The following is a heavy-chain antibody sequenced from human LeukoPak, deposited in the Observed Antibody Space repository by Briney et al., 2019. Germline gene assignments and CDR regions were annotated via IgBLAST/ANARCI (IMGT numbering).Heavy chain of an antibody. CDR3: ARLEDTAMVGIDY. CDR1: GFTFSSYG. V-gene: IGHV4-38-2*01. Sequence: GTLRLSCAASGFTFSSYGMSWVRQAPGKGLEWIGSIYHSGSTYYNPSLKSRVTISVDTSKNQFSLKLSSVTAADTAVYYCARLEDTAMVGIDYWGQGTLVTVSS. CDR2: IYHSGST. J-gene: IGHJ4*02. D-gene: IGHD5-18*01.